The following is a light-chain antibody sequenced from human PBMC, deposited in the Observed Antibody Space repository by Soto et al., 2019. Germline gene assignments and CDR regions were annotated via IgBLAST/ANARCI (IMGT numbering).Light chain of an antibody. CDR1: QIILSN. CDR2: GAS. J-gene: IGKJ5*01. CDR3: LQYDGWPLT. Sequence: EIVMTQPPATLSVSPGERLTLSCRASQIILSNLAWYQQKPGQXPRXXIYGASTRATGIPARFSGDGSGTELTITIDSLQSEDFVVYYCLQYDGWPLTFGQGTRLEIK. V-gene: IGKV3-15*01.